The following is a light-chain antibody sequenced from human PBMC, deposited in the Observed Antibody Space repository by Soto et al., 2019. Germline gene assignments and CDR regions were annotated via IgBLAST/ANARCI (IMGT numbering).Light chain of an antibody. J-gene: IGKJ1*01. CDR2: DVS. CDR1: QSIGTW. V-gene: IGKV1-5*01. CDR3: QQYESSRT. Sequence: DVQMTQSPSTLSASVGDRVTITCRASQSIGTWLAWYQQKPGGAPRLLIYDVSNLESGVPSRFSGSGSGPEFTLTITSLQPEYFGIYYCQQYESSRTFGQVTKV.